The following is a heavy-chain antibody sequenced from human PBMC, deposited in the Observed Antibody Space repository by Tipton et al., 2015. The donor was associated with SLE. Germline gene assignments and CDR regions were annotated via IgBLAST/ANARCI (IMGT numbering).Heavy chain of an antibody. Sequence: TLSLTCTVSGDSVRSFYWSWIRLPPGKGLEWIGNIYYSGTTYYNTSFKSQFTISVDTSNNQFSLKVNSVTAADTAVYYCARGVVGLVLIYFDHWGQGALVTVSS. CDR3: ARGVVGLVLIYFDH. CDR1: GDSVRSFY. CDR2: IYYSGTT. V-gene: IGHV4-59*02. J-gene: IGHJ4*01. D-gene: IGHD3/OR15-3a*01.